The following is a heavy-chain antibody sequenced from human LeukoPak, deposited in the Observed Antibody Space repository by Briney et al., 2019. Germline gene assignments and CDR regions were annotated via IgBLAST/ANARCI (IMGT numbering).Heavy chain of an antibody. CDR2: ISSSSSYI. V-gene: IGHV3-21*01. CDR3: ARDTSRGGYNFVDY. D-gene: IGHD5-24*01. Sequence: VKPGGSLRLSCEALGFTFSSYSMNWVRRAPGKGLEWVSSISSSSSYIYYADSVKGRFTISRDNAKNSLYLQMNSLRAEDTAVYYCARDTSRGGYNFVDYWGQGTLVTVSS. CDR1: GFTFSSYS. J-gene: IGHJ4*02.